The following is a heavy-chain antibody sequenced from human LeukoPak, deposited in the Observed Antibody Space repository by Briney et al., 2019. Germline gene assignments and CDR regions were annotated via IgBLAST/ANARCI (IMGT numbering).Heavy chain of an antibody. J-gene: IGHJ6*02. Sequence: GGSLRLSCAASGFIFSRYWMTWARQAPEKGLEWVANIKQDGSDKYYVDSVKGRFTISRDNAKNSLYLQMNSLRAEDTAVYYCARDTVWGQGTTVTVSS. CDR1: GFIFSRYW. CDR2: IKQDGSDK. CDR3: ARDTV. V-gene: IGHV3-7*01.